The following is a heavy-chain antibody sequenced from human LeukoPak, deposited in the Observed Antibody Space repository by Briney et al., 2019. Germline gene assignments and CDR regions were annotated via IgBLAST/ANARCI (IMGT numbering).Heavy chain of an antibody. V-gene: IGHV3-23*01. CDR3: ARAPLSVYYYDSSGYLDY. CDR1: GFTFSSYA. D-gene: IGHD3-22*01. Sequence: PGGSLRLSCAASGFTFSSYAMSWVRQAPGKGLEWVSAISGSGGSTYYADSVKGRFTISRDNSKNTLYLQMNSLRAEDTAVYYCARAPLSVYYYDSSGYLDYWGQGTLVTVSS. J-gene: IGHJ4*02. CDR2: ISGSGGST.